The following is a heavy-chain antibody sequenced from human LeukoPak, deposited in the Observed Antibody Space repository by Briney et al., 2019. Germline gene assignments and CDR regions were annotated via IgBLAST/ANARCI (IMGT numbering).Heavy chain of an antibody. Sequence: ASVKVSCKASGYTFTSYGISWVGQAPGQGLEWMGWISAYNGNTNYAQKLQGRVTMTTDTSTSTAYMELSSLRFEDTAVYYCAREGGLTPASSYWGQGTLVTVSS. V-gene: IGHV1-18*01. CDR3: AREGGLTPASSY. J-gene: IGHJ4*02. CDR2: ISAYNGNT. CDR1: GYTFTSYG. D-gene: IGHD6-6*01.